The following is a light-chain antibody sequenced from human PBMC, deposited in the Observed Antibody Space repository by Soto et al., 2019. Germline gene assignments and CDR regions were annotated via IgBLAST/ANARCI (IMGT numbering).Light chain of an antibody. CDR1: QGIISW. CDR3: QQANSFPLP. Sequence: DIQMTQSPSSVSASVGDRVTITCRASQGIISWLAWYQQKPGKAPKLLIYAASSLQSGVPSRFSGSGFGTDFTLTISSLQPEDFATYYCQQANSFPLPFGGGTKVEIK. V-gene: IGKV1-12*01. CDR2: AAS. J-gene: IGKJ4*01.